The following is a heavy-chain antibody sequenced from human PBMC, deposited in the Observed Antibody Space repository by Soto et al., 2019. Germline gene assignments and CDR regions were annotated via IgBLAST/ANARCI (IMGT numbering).Heavy chain of an antibody. CDR2: IHDTGST. V-gene: IGHV4-59*08. CDR1: GGSISGYF. Sequence: QVQLQESGPGLVKDSETLSLTCSVSGGSISGYFCSWVRQPPGKGLEWIGYIHDTGSTNYNPSHKSRVTLSVDTSKNQFSLILTSVPAADTAVYYCARYYCGCGDCSHFDEWGQGTLVTVSS. J-gene: IGHJ4*02. CDR3: ARYYCGCGDCSHFDE. D-gene: IGHD2-21*01.